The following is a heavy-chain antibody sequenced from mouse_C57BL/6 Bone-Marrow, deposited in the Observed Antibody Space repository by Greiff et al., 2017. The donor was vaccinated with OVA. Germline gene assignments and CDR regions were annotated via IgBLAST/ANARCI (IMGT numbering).Heavy chain of an antibody. CDR2: IDPENGDT. Sequence: EVKLMESGAELVRPGASVKLSCTASGFNIKDDYMHWVKQRPEQGLEWIGRIDPENGDTEYASKFQGKATITADTSSNTAYLQLSSLTSEDTAVYYCTTGSGYVRGAMDYWGQGTSVTVSS. J-gene: IGHJ4*01. D-gene: IGHD3-2*02. CDR1: GFNIKDDY. V-gene: IGHV14-4*01. CDR3: TTGSGYVRGAMDY.